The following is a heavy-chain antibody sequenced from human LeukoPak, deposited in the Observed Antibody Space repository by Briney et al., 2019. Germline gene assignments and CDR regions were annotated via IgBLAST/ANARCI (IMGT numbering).Heavy chain of an antibody. CDR3: AVLWFGELPREG. D-gene: IGHD3-10*01. J-gene: IGHJ4*02. CDR1: GYTFTSYG. Sequence: ASVKVSCKASGYTFTSYGISWVRQAPGQGLEWMGWISAYNGNTNYAQKLQGRVTMTTDTSTSTAYMELRSLRSDDTAVYCCAVLWFGELPREGWGQGTLVTVSS. V-gene: IGHV1-18*01. CDR2: ISAYNGNT.